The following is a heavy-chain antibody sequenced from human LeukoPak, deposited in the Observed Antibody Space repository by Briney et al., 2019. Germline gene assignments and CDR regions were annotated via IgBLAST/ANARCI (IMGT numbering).Heavy chain of an antibody. CDR1: GFTFSSYA. Sequence: GSLRLSCAASGFTFSSYAMSWVRQAPGKGLEWVSAISGSGGSTYYADSVKGRFTISRDNSKNTLYLQMNSLRAEDTAVYYCADDFWSGYSDFGMDVWGQGTTVTVSS. V-gene: IGHV3-23*01. D-gene: IGHD3-3*01. J-gene: IGHJ6*02. CDR2: ISGSGGST. CDR3: ADDFWSGYSDFGMDV.